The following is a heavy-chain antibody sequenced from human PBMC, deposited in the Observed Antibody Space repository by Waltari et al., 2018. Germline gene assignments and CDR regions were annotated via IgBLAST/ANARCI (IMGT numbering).Heavy chain of an antibody. V-gene: IGHV1-69*08. CDR3: ARDSYNVVVVEDGMDV. D-gene: IGHD2-15*01. CDR1: GGTFSSYT. J-gene: IGHJ6*02. Sequence: QVQLVQSGAEVKKPGSSVTVSCKASGGTFSSYTISWVRPAPGQGLEWMGRIIPILGIANYAQKFQGRVTITADKSTSTAYMELSSLRSEDTAVYYCARDSYNVVVVEDGMDVWGQGTTVTVSS. CDR2: IIPILGIA.